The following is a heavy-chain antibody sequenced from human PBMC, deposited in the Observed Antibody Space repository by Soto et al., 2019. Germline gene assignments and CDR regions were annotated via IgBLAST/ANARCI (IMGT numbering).Heavy chain of an antibody. CDR3: ARGNYYGMDV. Sequence: GGSLRLSCVASGFTFSSYWMHWVRQAPGKGLVWVSRISSDGSTTSYADSVKGRFTISRDNAKNTLYLQMNSLRAEDTAVYYCARGNYYGMDVWGQGATVTVSS. CDR2: ISSDGSTT. CDR1: GFTFSSYW. J-gene: IGHJ6*02. V-gene: IGHV3-74*01.